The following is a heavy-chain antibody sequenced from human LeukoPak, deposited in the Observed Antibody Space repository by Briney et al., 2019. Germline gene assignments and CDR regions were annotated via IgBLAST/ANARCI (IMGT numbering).Heavy chain of an antibody. J-gene: IGHJ6*02. Sequence: GGSLRLSCAASGFTFSSYGMHWVRQAPGKGLEWVAVISYDGSNKYYADSVKGRFTISRDNSKNTLYLQMNSLRAEDMAVYYCAKEPQKNDYYYGMDVWGQGTTVTVSS. CDR1: GFTFSSYG. CDR3: AKEPQKNDYYYGMDV. CDR2: ISYDGSNK. V-gene: IGHV3-30*18. D-gene: IGHD1-1*01.